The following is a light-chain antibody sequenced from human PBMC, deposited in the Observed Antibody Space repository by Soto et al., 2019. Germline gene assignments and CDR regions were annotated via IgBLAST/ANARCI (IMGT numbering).Light chain of an antibody. Sequence: QSALTQPASVSGSPGQSITISCTGASSDVGSYNYVSWYQQHPGKAPKLMIYEVSNRPSGVSNRFSGSKSGITASLTISGLQAEDEADYYCSSYTSATTLVFGGGTKLTVL. V-gene: IGLV2-14*01. CDR2: EVS. CDR1: SSDVGSYNY. J-gene: IGLJ2*01. CDR3: SSYTSATTLV.